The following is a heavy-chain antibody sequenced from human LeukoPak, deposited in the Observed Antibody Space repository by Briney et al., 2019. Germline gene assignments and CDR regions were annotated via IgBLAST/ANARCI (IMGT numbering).Heavy chain of an antibody. J-gene: IGHJ3*02. CDR2: ISAYNGDT. CDR3: ARDIMYYDSSGYYYLYAFDI. D-gene: IGHD3-22*01. Sequence: GASVKVSCKASGYTFSRYGLSWVRQAPGQGLEWMGWISAYNGDTNYAQKLQGRVTMTTDTSTSTAYMELRSLRSDDTAVYYCARDIMYYDSSGYYYLYAFDIWGQGTMVTVTS. V-gene: IGHV1-18*01. CDR1: GYTFSRYG.